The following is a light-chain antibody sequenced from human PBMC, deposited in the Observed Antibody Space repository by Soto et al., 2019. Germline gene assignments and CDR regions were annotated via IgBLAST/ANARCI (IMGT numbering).Light chain of an antibody. CDR2: GAS. Sequence: EIVLTQSPGTLSLSPGERATRSCRASQSVSSSYLAWYQQKPGQAPRLLIYGASSRATGIPDRFSGSGSGTDFTLTISRLEPEDFAVYYCQQYGSSGWTFGQGTQVEIK. CDR3: QQYGSSGWT. CDR1: QSVSSSY. J-gene: IGKJ1*01. V-gene: IGKV3-20*01.